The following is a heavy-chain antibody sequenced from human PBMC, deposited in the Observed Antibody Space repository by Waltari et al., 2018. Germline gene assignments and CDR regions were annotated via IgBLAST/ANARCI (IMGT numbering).Heavy chain of an antibody. Sequence: QVQLQESGPGLVKPSETLSLTCAVSGYSISSGYYWGWIRQPPGKGLEWIGSIYHSGSTYYNPSLKSRVTISVDTSKNQVSLKLSSVTAADTAVYYCARDSSAAGKYTQFDYWGQGTLVTVSS. CDR2: IYHSGST. CDR3: ARDSSAAGKYTQFDY. CDR1: GYSISSGYY. D-gene: IGHD1-1*01. V-gene: IGHV4-38-2*02. J-gene: IGHJ4*02.